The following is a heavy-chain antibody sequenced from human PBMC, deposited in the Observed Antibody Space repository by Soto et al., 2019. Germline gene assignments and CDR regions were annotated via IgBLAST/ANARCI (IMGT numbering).Heavy chain of an antibody. V-gene: IGHV3-48*02. CDR1: GVTFFSYS. CDR2: ISNSGSVI. CDR3: VRVYDSKTFDI. D-gene: IGHD2-8*01. J-gene: IGHJ3*02. Sequence: WWSLRLSGPASGVTFFSYSMSWFRHAPGKGLWWVSYISNSGSVIHDSDSVEGRFTISRDNAKNSLSLQMNSLRDEDTALYYCVRVYDSKTFDIWGQGTVVTVSS.